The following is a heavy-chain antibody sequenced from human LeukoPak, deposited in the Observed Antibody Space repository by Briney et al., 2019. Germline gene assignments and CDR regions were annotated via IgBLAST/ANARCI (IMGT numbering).Heavy chain of an antibody. CDR1: GGSFSGYY. D-gene: IGHD2-2*01. V-gene: IGHV4-34*01. Sequence: SETLSLTCAVYGGSFSGYYWSWIRQPPGKGLEWIGEINHSGSTNYNPSLKSRVTISVDTSKNQFSLKLSSVTAAETAVYYCARYCSSTSCPNYYYSYYGMDVWGQGTTVTVSS. J-gene: IGHJ6*02. CDR3: ARYCSSTSCPNYYYSYYGMDV. CDR2: INHSGST.